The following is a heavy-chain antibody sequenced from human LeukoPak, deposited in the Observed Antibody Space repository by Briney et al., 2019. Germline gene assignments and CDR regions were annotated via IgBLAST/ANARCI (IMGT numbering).Heavy chain of an antibody. CDR2: IYTSGST. CDR3: ARPQLLEGDAFDI. V-gene: IGHV4-4*07. Sequence: PSETLSLTGTVSGGSISSYYWSWIRQPAGKGLEWIGRIYTSGSTNYNPSLKSRVTMSVDTSKNQFSPKLSSVTAADTAVYYCARPQLLEGDAFDIWGQGTMVTVSS. CDR1: GGSISSYY. D-gene: IGHD2-2*01. J-gene: IGHJ3*02.